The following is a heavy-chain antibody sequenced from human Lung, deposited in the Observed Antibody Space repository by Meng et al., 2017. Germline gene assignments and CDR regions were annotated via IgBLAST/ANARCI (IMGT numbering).Heavy chain of an antibody. CDR1: GGSFSGYY. D-gene: IGHD3-10*01. CDR3: ARRSLLWFGELFRY. J-gene: IGHJ4*02. CDR2: INHSGST. Sequence: AQSREWGGVLLKPSETLSLTCAVDGGSFSGYYWSWIRQPPGKGLEWNGEINHSGSTNYNPSLKSRVTISVDTSKNQFSLKLSSVTAADTAVYYCARRSLLWFGELFRYWGQGTLVTVSS. V-gene: IGHV4-34*01.